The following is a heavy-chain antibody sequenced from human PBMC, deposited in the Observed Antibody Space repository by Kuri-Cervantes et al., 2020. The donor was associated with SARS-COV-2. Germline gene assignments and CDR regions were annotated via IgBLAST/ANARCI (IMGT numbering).Heavy chain of an antibody. CDR3: ARGVVVPAANMGYDAFDI. CDR1: GFTFSSYS. J-gene: IGHJ3*02. CDR2: ISSSSYI. V-gene: IGHV3-21*01. Sequence: GESLKISCAASGFTFSSYSMNWVRQAPGKGLEWVSSISSSSYIYCADSVKGRFTISRDNAKNSLYLQMNSLRAEDTAVYYCARGVVVPAANMGYDAFDIWGQGTMVTVSS. D-gene: IGHD2-2*01.